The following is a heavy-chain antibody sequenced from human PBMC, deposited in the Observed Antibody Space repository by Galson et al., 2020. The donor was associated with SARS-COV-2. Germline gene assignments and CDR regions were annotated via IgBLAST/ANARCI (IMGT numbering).Heavy chain of an antibody. CDR3: ARHGDIVVDAGYYYYYMDV. D-gene: IGHD2-2*01. CDR2: IDPSDSYT. V-gene: IGHV5-10-1*01. CDR1: GYSFTSYW. Sequence: HGESLKISCKGSGYSFTSYWISWVRQMPGKGLEWMGRIDPSDSYTNYSPSFQGHVTISADKSISTAYLQWSSLKASDTAMYYCARHGDIVVDAGYYYYYMDVWGKGTTVTVSS. J-gene: IGHJ6*03.